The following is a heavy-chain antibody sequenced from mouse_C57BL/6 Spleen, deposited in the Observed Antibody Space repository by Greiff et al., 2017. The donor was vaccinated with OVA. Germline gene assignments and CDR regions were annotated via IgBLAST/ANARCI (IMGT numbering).Heavy chain of an antibody. Sequence: QVQLKQPGAELVMPGASVKLSCKASGYTFTSYWMHWVKQRPGQGLEWIGEIDPSDSYTNYNQKFKGKSTLTVDKSSSTAYMQLSSLTSEDSAVYYCARSRGDYWYFDVWGTGTTVTVSS. CDR2: IDPSDSYT. CDR3: ARSRGDYWYFDV. J-gene: IGHJ1*03. V-gene: IGHV1-69*01. CDR1: GYTFTSYW.